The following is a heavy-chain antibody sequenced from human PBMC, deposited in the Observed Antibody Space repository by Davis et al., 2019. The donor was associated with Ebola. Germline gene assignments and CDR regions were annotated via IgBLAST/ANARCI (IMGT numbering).Heavy chain of an antibody. CDR3: AAPVVVAATGMDY. Sequence: PSETLSLTCTVSGGSISSSSYYWGWIRQPPGKGLEWIGSIYYSGSTYYNPSLKSRVTISVDTSKNQFSLKLSSVTAADTAVYYCAAPVVVAATGMDYWGQGTLVTVSS. CDR1: GGSISSSSYY. J-gene: IGHJ4*02. D-gene: IGHD2-15*01. CDR2: IYYSGST. V-gene: IGHV4-39*01.